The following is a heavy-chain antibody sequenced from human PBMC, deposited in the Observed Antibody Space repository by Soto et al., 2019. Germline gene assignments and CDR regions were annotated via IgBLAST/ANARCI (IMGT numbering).Heavy chain of an antibody. D-gene: IGHD5-18*01. CDR1: GYTFTSYG. J-gene: IGHJ4*02. Sequence: QVQLVQSGAEVKKPGASVKVSCKASGYTFTSYGISWVRQAPGQGLEWMGWISAYNGNTNYAQKLQGRVTMTTDTTTSTAHMELRRLRSGATDVYDCARRRGYRYGFDYWGQGTLVTVSS. CDR3: ARRRGYRYGFDY. CDR2: ISAYNGNT. V-gene: IGHV1-18*01.